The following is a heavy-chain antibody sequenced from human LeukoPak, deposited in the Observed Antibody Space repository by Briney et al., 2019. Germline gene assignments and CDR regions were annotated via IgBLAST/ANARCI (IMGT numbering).Heavy chain of an antibody. V-gene: IGHV3-21*01. J-gene: IGHJ4*02. Sequence: KSGGSLRLSCAASGFIFRTYSMDWVRQAPGKGLEWVSSIVSSSSLTYYADSVKGRFTIYRDNARSSLFLQMDSLRVEDTAVYYCARVGGERSDWGTMIDYWGQGTLVTVSS. CDR1: GFIFRTYS. D-gene: IGHD6-19*01. CDR2: IVSSSSLT. CDR3: ARVGGERSDWGTMIDY.